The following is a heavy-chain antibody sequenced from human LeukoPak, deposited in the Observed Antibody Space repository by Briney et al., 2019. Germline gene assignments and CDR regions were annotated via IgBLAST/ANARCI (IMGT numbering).Heavy chain of an antibody. Sequence: GGSLRLSCAASGFTFSSYGMHWVRQAPGKGLEWVAFIRYDGSNKYYADSVKGRFTISRDNSKNTLYLQMNSLRAEDTAVYYCAKVSRAAYYDFWSGYPTGGYHDYWGQGTLVTVSS. CDR2: IRYDGSNK. J-gene: IGHJ4*02. V-gene: IGHV3-30*02. CDR3: AKVSRAAYYDFWSGYPTGGYHDY. D-gene: IGHD3-3*01. CDR1: GFTFSSYG.